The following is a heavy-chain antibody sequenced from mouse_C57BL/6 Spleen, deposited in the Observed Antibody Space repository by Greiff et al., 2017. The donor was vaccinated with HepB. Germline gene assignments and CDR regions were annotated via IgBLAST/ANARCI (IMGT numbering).Heavy chain of an antibody. J-gene: IGHJ2*01. CDR2: IYPGNSDT. CDR1: GYTFTSYW. V-gene: IGHV1-5*01. Sequence: EVQLQQSGTVLARPGASVKMSCKTSGYTFTSYWMHWVKQRPGQGLEWIGAIYPGNSDTSYNQKFKGKAKMTAVTSASTAYMELSSLTNEDSAVYCCTRGDYDGTSYFDYWGQGTTLTVSS. D-gene: IGHD2-4*01. CDR3: TRGDYDGTSYFDY.